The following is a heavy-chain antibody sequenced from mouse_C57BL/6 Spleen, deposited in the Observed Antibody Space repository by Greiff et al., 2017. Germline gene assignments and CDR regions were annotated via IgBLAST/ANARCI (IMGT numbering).Heavy chain of an antibody. V-gene: IGHV3-5*01. CDR2: IYYSGTI. Sequence: EVMLVESGPGLVKPSQTVFLTCTVTGISITTGNYRWSWIRQFPGNNLEWIGYIYYSGTITYNPSLTSRTTITRDTPKNQFFLEMNSLTAEYTATYYCARDAYYSNPFAYWGQGTLVTVSA. CDR3: ARDAYYSNPFAY. J-gene: IGHJ3*01. D-gene: IGHD2-5*01. CDR1: GISITTGNYR.